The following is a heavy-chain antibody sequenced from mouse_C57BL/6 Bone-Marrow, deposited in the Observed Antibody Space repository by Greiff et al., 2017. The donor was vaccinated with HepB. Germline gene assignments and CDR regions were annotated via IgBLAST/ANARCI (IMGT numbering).Heavy chain of an antibody. CDR3: ASVSSYAWFAY. CDR2: IHPNSGST. J-gene: IGHJ3*01. Sequence: VKLQQPGAELVKPGASVKLSCKASGYTFTSYWMHWVKQRPGQGLEWIGMIHPNSGSTNYNEKFKSKATLTVDKSSSTAYMQLSSLTSEDSAVYYCASVSSYAWFAYWGQGTLVTVSA. D-gene: IGHD1-1*01. V-gene: IGHV1-64*01. CDR1: GYTFTSYW.